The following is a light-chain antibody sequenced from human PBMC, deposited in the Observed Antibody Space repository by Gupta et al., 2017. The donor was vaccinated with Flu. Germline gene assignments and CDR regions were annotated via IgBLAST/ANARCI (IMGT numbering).Light chain of an antibody. J-gene: IGLJ1*01. V-gene: IGLV3-21*02. CDR1: DIGRKN. CDR2: DSP. Sequence: RTDIGRKNVDWYQQHPGRAPVLIILDSPRRPSGIPERLSASTSGSTATLALTGVEAGDEAEYFCQGWYDIDDPPVFGGGTHLSVL. CDR3: QGWYDIDDPPV.